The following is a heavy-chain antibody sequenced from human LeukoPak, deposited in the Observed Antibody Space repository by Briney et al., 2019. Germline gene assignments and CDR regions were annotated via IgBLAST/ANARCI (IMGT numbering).Heavy chain of an antibody. CDR2: ISSSGSTI. V-gene: IGHV3-11*01. J-gene: IGHJ4*02. CDR3: ARAGVAATFTADY. Sequence: GGSLRLSCAASGFTFSDYYMSWIRPAPGKGLEWVSYISSSGSTIYYADSVKGRVTISRDNAKNSLYLQMNSLRAEDTAVYYCARAGVAATFTADYWGQGTLVTVSS. D-gene: IGHD6-25*01. CDR1: GFTFSDYY.